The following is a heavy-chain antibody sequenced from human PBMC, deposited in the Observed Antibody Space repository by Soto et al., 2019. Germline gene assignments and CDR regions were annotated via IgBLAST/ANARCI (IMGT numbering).Heavy chain of an antibody. CDR3: ARGGTVTTFRYFQH. V-gene: IGHV3-74*01. CDR1: GFTFSSYW. D-gene: IGHD4-17*01. Sequence: EVQLVESGGGLVQPGGSLRLSCAASGFTFSSYWMHWVRQAPGKGLVWVSRINSDGSSTSYAESVKGRFTISRDNAKNTLYLQMNSLRAEDTAVYYCARGGTVTTFRYFQHWGQGTLVTVSS. CDR2: INSDGSST. J-gene: IGHJ1*01.